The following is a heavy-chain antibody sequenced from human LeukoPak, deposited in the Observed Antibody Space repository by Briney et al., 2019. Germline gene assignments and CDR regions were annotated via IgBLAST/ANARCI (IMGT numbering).Heavy chain of an antibody. J-gene: IGHJ4*02. CDR2: INYSGNT. CDR1: GDSISSYY. CDR3: AREGRQDYVYFDC. Sequence: SETLSLTCTVSGDSISSYYWSWIRQPPGKGLEWMGYINYSGNTNYNPSLKSRVTISVDTSKNQFSLRLTSVTAADTAVYFCAREGRQDYVYFDCWGKGTLVTVSS. D-gene: IGHD4-17*01. V-gene: IGHV4-59*01.